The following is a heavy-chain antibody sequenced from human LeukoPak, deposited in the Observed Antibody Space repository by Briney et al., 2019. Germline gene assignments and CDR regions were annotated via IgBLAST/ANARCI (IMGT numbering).Heavy chain of an antibody. Sequence: GASVKVSCKASGYTFTGYYMHWVRQAPGQGLEWMGWINPNSGGTNYAQKFQGRVTMTRDTSISTAYMELSRLRSDDTAVYYCARISEVGYSSGWHDYWGQGTLVTVSS. CDR1: GYTFTGYY. CDR3: ARISEVGYSSGWHDY. J-gene: IGHJ4*02. CDR2: INPNSGGT. V-gene: IGHV1-2*02. D-gene: IGHD6-19*01.